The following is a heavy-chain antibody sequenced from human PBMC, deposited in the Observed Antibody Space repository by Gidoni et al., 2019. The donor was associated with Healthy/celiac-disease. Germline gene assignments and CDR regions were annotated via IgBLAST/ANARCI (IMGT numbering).Heavy chain of an antibody. V-gene: IGHV3-23*01. Sequence: EVQLLESGGGLVQPGGSLRLSCAASGFPFSSSAMSWVRQAPGKGLEWVSAISGSGGSTYYADSVKGRFTISRDNSKNTLYLQMNSLRAEDTAVYYCAKDLRPRLSTLGGGFDYWGQGTLVTVSS. J-gene: IGHJ4*02. CDR1: GFPFSSSA. CDR3: AKDLRPRLSTLGGGFDY. CDR2: ISGSGGST. D-gene: IGHD2-2*01.